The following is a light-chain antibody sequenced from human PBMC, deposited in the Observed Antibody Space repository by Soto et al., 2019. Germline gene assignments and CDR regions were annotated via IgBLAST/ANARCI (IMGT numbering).Light chain of an antibody. CDR3: QQTYSAPPT. J-gene: IGKJ1*01. CDR2: AAS. Sequence: DIQMTQSPSSLSASVGDRFTITCRASHSISSCLNWYQQRAGLAPRLLIYAASSLQSGVPPRFSGSGSGTDFTLTISSLQPEDFATYFCQQTYSAPPTFGQGTKVDIK. CDR1: HSISSC. V-gene: IGKV1-39*01.